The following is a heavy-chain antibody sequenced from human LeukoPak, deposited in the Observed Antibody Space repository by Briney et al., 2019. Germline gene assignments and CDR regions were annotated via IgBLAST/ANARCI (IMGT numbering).Heavy chain of an antibody. J-gene: IGHJ4*02. CDR3: ARDLPLVRGVYAFDY. V-gene: IGHV3-21*01. Sequence: GGSLRLSCAASGFTFSSYSMNWVRQAPGKGLEWVSSISSSSSYIYYADSVKGRFTISRDNAKNPLYLQMNSLRAEDTAAYYCARDLPLVRGVYAFDYWGQGTLVTVSS. CDR1: GFTFSSYS. CDR2: ISSSSSYI. D-gene: IGHD3-10*01.